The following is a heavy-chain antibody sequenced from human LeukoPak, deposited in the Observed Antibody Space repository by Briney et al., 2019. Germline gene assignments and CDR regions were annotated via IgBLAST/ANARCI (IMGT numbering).Heavy chain of an antibody. D-gene: IGHD2-2*01. CDR2: ISSSSSFI. Sequence: GGSLRLSCAASGFTFSRYSMNWVRQAPGKGLEWVSSISSSSSFIYYADSVKGRFTISRDNAKNSLYMQMNSLRAEDTAVYYCARDPPLGSCSTISCPHLDYWGQGTLVTVSS. CDR1: GFTFSRYS. J-gene: IGHJ4*02. CDR3: ARDPPLGSCSTISCPHLDY. V-gene: IGHV3-21*01.